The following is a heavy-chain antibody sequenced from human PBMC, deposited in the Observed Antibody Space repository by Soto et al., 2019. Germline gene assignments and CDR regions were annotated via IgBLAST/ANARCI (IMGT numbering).Heavy chain of an antibody. CDR3: ARTRDYDSSGYDY. CDR2: IYYSGST. V-gene: IGHV4-31*11. D-gene: IGHD3-22*01. CDR1: GGSINNGDYY. J-gene: IGHJ4*02. Sequence: PSETLSLTCAVSGGSINNGDYYWSWIRQPPGKGLEWIGYIYYSGSTYYNPSLKSRVTISVDTSKNQFSLKLSSVTAADTAVYYCARTRDYDSSGYDYWGQGTLVTVSS.